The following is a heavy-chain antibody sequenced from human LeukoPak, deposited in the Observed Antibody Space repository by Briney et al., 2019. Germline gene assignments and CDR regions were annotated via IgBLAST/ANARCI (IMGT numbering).Heavy chain of an antibody. CDR2: IYYSGST. CDR1: GGSISSSSYY. V-gene: IGHV4-39*01. D-gene: IGHD6-19*01. J-gene: IGHJ3*02. CDR3: ARHGIAVAGTRAAFDI. Sequence: PSETLSLTCTVSGGSISSSSYYWDWIRQPPGKGLEWIGSIYYSGSTYYNPSLKSRVTISVDTSKNQFSLKLSSVTAADTAVYYCARHGIAVAGTRAAFDIWGQGTMVTVSS.